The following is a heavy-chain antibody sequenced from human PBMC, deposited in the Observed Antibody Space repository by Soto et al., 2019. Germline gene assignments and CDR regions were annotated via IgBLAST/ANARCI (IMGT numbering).Heavy chain of an antibody. Sequence: QVQLVHSGAEVKKPGSSVKVSCKASGGPFSSYAISWVRQAPGQGLEWMGGIIPIFGTANYAQKFQGRVTITADESTSTAYRELSSLRSEDTAVYYCARLPRAGYKFGAFDIWGQGTMVTVSS. V-gene: IGHV1-69*01. CDR1: GGPFSSYA. D-gene: IGHD5-12*01. CDR2: IIPIFGTA. J-gene: IGHJ3*02. CDR3: ARLPRAGYKFGAFDI.